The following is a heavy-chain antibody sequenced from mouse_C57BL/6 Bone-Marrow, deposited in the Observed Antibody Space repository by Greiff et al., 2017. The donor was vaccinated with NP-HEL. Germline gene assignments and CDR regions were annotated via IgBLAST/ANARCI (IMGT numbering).Heavy chain of an antibody. J-gene: IGHJ2*01. V-gene: IGHV3-6*01. CDR3: ARGGYGYFDY. CDR1: GYSITSGYY. Sequence: EVQVVESGPGLVKPSQSLSLTCSVTGYSITSGYYWNWIRQFPGNKLEWMGYISYDGSNNYNPSLKNRISITRDTSKNQFFLKLNSVTTEDTATYYCARGGYGYFDYWGQGTTLTVSS. CDR2: ISYDGSN. D-gene: IGHD2-2*01.